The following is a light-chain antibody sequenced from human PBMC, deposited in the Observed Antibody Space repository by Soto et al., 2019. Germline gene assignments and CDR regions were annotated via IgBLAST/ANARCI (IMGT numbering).Light chain of an antibody. CDR3: QQLNVYPVT. V-gene: IGKV1-9*01. CDR1: QGISSY. J-gene: IGKJ4*01. Sequence: DIQLTQSPSFLSASVGDRVTITCRASQGISSYLAWYQQKPGIAPSLLIYTASTLQSGVPSRFSGSGSGTEFTLTISSLQPEDFATYYCQQLNVYPVTFGGGTKVEIK. CDR2: TAS.